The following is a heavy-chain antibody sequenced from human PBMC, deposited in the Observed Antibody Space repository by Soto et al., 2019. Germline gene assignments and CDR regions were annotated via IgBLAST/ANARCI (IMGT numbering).Heavy chain of an antibody. J-gene: IGHJ6*02. CDR1: GVSFNNNG. D-gene: IGHD3-10*01. V-gene: IGHV1-69*01. CDR3: ARVLYYGSGSYSPYGMDV. CDR2: VSPPFRTS. Sequence: QVQLVQSGAEVKKPGSSVKVSCKTSGVSFNNNGIGWVRQAPGHGLEWMGGVSPPFRTSNYARKFQGRISITADASTGTVHMELGSLTSEDTAQYYCARVLYYGSGSYSPYGMDVWGQGTTVTVSS.